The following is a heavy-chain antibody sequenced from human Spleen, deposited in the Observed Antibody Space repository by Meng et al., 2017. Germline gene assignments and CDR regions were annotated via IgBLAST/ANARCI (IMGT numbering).Heavy chain of an antibody. Sequence: QVQMVQSGAEVKKPGASVKVSCKPSGYNFPDYYIHWVRRAPGQGLEWMGRINPNSGGTNYAQKFQGRVTMTRDTSISTAYMELSRLRSDDTAVYYCAREGLTGDFDYWGQGTLVTVSS. D-gene: IGHD7-27*01. CDR1: GYNFPDYY. CDR3: AREGLTGDFDY. CDR2: INPNSGGT. J-gene: IGHJ4*02. V-gene: IGHV1-2*06.